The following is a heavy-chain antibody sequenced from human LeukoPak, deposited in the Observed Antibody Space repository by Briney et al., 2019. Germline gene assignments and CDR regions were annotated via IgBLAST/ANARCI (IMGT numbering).Heavy chain of an antibody. CDR1: GGSFRGYY. CDR3: ARGLRKRYYDSSGPRGESDP. D-gene: IGHD3-22*01. J-gene: IGHJ5*02. V-gene: IGHV4-34*01. CDR2: INHSGST. Sequence: SETLSLTCAVYGGSFRGYYWTWIRQPPGKGLEWIGEINHSGSTNYNPSLKSRVSISVDTSKNQFSLKLSSVTAADTAVYYCARGLRKRYYDSSGPRGESDPWGQGTLVTVFS.